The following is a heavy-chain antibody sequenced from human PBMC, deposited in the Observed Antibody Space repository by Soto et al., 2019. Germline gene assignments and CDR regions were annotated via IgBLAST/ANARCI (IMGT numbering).Heavy chain of an antibody. D-gene: IGHD3-10*01. V-gene: IGHV4-34*01. Sequence: PSETLSLTCAVYGGSFSGYYWSWIRQPPGKGLEWIGEINHSGSTNYNPSLKSRVTISVDTSKNQFSLKLSSVTAADTAVYYCARKIRVRVGLYYYYMDVWGKGTTVTVSS. J-gene: IGHJ6*03. CDR3: ARKIRVRVGLYYYYMDV. CDR2: INHSGST. CDR1: GGSFSGYY.